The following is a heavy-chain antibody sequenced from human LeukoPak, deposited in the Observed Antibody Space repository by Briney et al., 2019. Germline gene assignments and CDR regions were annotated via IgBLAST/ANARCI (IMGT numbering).Heavy chain of an antibody. CDR1: GFTVSSDY. J-gene: IGHJ4*02. D-gene: IGHD6-13*01. CDR2: ISSSGNTV. CDR3: ARAVDSRSWYGVDY. V-gene: IGHV3-48*03. Sequence: AGGSLRLSCAASGFTVSSDYMNWVRQAPGKGLEWISYISSSGNTVYYADSVKGRFTISRDNAKSSLYLQMNSLRADDTAVYYCARAVDSRSWYGVDYWGQGTLVTVSS.